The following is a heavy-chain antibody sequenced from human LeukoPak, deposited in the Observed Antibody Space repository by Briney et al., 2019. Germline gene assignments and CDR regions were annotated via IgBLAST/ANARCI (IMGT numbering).Heavy chain of an antibody. CDR3: AKLQSVVIPAAMLGFDY. D-gene: IGHD2-2*01. CDR2: ISSGSTYI. CDR1: GFTFSSYS. Sequence: GGSLRLSCEASGFTFSSYSMNWVRQAPGKGLEWVSSISSGSTYIYYADSVKGRFSISRDNAKNSLYLQMNSLRAEDTAVYYCAKLQSVVIPAAMLGFDYWGQGILVTVSS. J-gene: IGHJ4*02. V-gene: IGHV3-21*04.